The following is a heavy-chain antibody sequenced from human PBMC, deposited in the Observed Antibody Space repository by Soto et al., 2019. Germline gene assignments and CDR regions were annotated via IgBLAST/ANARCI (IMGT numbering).Heavy chain of an antibody. V-gene: IGHV3-9*01. CDR2: ISWNSGSI. D-gene: IGHD6-19*01. CDR1: GFTFDDYA. Sequence: SLRFSCAASGFTFDDYAMHWVRQAPGKGLEWVSGISWNSGSIGYADSVKGRFTISRDNAKNSLYLQMNSLRAEDTALYYCAKGSAGYSSVRAFDIWGQGTMVPVSS. J-gene: IGHJ3*02. CDR3: AKGSAGYSSVRAFDI.